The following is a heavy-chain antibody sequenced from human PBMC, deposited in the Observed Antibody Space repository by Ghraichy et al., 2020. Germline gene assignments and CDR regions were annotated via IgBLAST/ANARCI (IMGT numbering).Heavy chain of an antibody. CDR1: GFTFSNAW. D-gene: IGHD3-10*01. V-gene: IGHV3-15*01. CDR3: TTDDGIYYGSGSGY. J-gene: IGHJ4*02. Sequence: GGSLRLSCAASGFTFSNAWMSWVRQAPGKGLEWVGRIKSKTDGGTTDYAAPVKGRFTISRDDSKNTLYLQMNSLKTEDTAVYYCTTDDGIYYGSGSGYWGQGTLVTVSS. CDR2: IKSKTDGGTT.